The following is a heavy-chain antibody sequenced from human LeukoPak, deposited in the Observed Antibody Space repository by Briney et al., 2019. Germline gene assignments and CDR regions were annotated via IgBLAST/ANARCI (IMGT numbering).Heavy chain of an antibody. CDR3: ARVRLVWGMETFDL. Sequence: GASVKVSCKASGGTFKNYAISWVRQAPGQGLEWMGWISGYNTYTTYAQKFQDRVTMTKDTSTNTAYMEMRSLRSDDTAIYYCARVRLVWGMETFDLWGQGTMVTVSS. J-gene: IGHJ3*01. CDR2: ISGYNTYT. CDR1: GGTFKNYA. V-gene: IGHV1-18*01. D-gene: IGHD3-16*01.